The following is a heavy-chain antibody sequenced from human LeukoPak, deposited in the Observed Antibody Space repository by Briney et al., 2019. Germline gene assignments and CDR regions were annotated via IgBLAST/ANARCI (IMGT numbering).Heavy chain of an antibody. D-gene: IGHD3-22*01. Sequence: SETLSLTCTVSGGSISRHYWSWIRQPPGKGLEWIGYIYYSGSTNYNPSLKSRVTISVDTSKNQFSLKLSSVTAADTAVYYCARVRDYYDSSGYVYYYYMDVWGKGTTVTVSS. CDR3: ARVRDYYDSSGYVYYYYMDV. CDR1: GGSISRHY. CDR2: IYYSGST. V-gene: IGHV4-59*11. J-gene: IGHJ6*03.